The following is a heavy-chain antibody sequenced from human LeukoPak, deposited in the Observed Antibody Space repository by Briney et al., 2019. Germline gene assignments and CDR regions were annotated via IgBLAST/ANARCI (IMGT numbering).Heavy chain of an antibody. CDR2: ISSSSSYI. CDR1: GFTFSSYS. CDR3: VKDIQLST. V-gene: IGHV3-21*04. J-gene: IGHJ3*01. D-gene: IGHD5-24*01. Sequence: KPGGSLRLSCAASGFTFSSYSMNWVRQAPGKGLEWVSSISSSSSYIYYADSVKGRFTISRDNFNHTLSLQMNSLRAEDTATYYCVKDIQLSTWGLGTMVTVSS.